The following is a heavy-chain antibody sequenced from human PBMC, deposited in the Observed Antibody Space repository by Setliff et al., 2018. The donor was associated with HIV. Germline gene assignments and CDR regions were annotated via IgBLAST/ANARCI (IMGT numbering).Heavy chain of an antibody. CDR1: GGTFSSYA. D-gene: IGHD6-6*01. J-gene: IGHJ4*02. CDR3: ARLGVGYSTSWEHHFDF. CDR2: IIPILGIA. Sequence: ASVKVSCKASGGTFSSYAINWVRQAPGQGLEWMGGIIPILGIADYAQKFQGRLTITADKSTTTAYMELSSLTSEDTAIYYCARLGVGYSTSWEHHFDFWGQGTLVTVSS. V-gene: IGHV1-69*10.